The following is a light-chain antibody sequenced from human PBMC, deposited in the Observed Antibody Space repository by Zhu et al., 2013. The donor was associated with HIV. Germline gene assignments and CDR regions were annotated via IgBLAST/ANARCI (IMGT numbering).Light chain of an antibody. CDR1: QSISSY. CDR3: HQPYTYPFT. CDR2: AAS. J-gene: IGKJ3*01. V-gene: IGKV1-39*01. Sequence: DIQMTQSPSSLSASVGDRVTITCRASQSISSYLNWYQRKPGKAPNLLIYAASSLQSGVPSRFSGSGSGTDFTLTISSLQPEDFATYYCHQPYTYPFTFGPGTKVDIK.